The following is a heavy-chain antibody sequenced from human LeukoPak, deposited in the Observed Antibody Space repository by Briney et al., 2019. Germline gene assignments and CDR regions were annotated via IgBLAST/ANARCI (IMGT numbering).Heavy chain of an antibody. V-gene: IGHV1-18*01. D-gene: IGHD2-2*02. CDR1: GYTFTSYG. J-gene: IGHJ4*02. CDR2: ISAYNGNT. CDR3: ARDEGLGYCSSTSCYTFDY. Sequence: ASVKVSCKASGYTFTSYGISWVRQAPGQGLEGRGWISAYNGNTNYAQKLQGRVTMTTDTSTSTAYMELRSLRSDDTAVYYCARDEGLGYCSSTSCYTFDYWGQGTLVTVSS.